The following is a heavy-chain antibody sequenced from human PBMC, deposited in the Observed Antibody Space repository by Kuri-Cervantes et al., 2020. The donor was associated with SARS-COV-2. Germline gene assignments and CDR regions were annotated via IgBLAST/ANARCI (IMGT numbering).Heavy chain of an antibody. D-gene: IGHD5-24*01. J-gene: IGHJ6*03. CDR3: AREDTITPRSALGYYYYMDV. CDR1: GGTFSIYT. CDR2: IIPLLGTA. Sequence: SVKVSCKASGGTFSIYTINWVRQAPGQGLEWMGGIIPLLGTATYAHRFQGRVTITADKSTNTVYMAVSSLRSEDTAVYYCAREDTITPRSALGYYYYMDVWGKGTSVTVSS. V-gene: IGHV1-69*06.